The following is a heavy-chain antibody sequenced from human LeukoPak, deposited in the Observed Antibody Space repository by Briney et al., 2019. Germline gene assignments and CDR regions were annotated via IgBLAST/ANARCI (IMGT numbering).Heavy chain of an antibody. Sequence: GGSLRLSCAASGFTFSSYSMNWVRQAPGGGLEWVSYISSSSSTIYYADSVKGRFTISRDNAKNSLYLQMNSLRDEDTAVYYCAREKLLAARPEYYFDYWGQGTLVTVSS. CDR3: AREKLLAARPEYYFDY. CDR1: GFTFSSYS. CDR2: ISSSSSTI. V-gene: IGHV3-48*02. J-gene: IGHJ4*02. D-gene: IGHD6-6*01.